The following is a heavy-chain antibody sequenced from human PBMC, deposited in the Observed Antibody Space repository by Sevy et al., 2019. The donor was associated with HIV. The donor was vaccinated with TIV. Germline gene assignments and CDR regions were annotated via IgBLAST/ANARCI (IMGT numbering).Heavy chain of an antibody. D-gene: IGHD6-6*01. V-gene: IGHV1-2*02. Sequence: ASVKVSCKASGYTFTGYYMHWVRQAPGQGLEWMGWINPNSGGTNYAQKFQGRVTMTRDTSISTAYMELSRLRSDDTAVYYCARAASIAAPGSHWFDPWGQGTLVTVSS. J-gene: IGHJ5*02. CDR1: GYTFTGYY. CDR2: INPNSGGT. CDR3: ARAASIAAPGSHWFDP.